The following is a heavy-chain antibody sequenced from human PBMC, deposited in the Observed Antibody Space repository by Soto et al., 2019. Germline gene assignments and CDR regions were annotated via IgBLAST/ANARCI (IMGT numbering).Heavy chain of an antibody. V-gene: IGHV4-59*01. CDR1: GGSINYSY. CDR3: ARVNYGDYYYGMDV. CDR2: ISYTGSA. D-gene: IGHD4-17*01. Sequence: SETLSLTCTVSGGSINYSYWTWIRQPPGKGLEWIGYISYTGSANYNASLKSQLTISVDTSKNQFSLKLSSVTAADTALYYCARVNYGDYYYGMDVWGQGTTVTVYS. J-gene: IGHJ6*02.